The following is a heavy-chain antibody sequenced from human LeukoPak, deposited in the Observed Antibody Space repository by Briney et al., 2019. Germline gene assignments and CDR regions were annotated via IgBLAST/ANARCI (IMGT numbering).Heavy chain of an antibody. CDR3: ARDYYDSSGYYYGAY. Sequence: LSGGSLRLSCAASGFTFSSYNMNWVRQAPGKGLEWVSYISSSSSTIYHADSVKGRFTISRDNAKNSLYLQMNSLRAEDTAVYYRARDYYDSSGYYYGAYWGQGTLVTVSS. CDR1: GFTFSSYN. V-gene: IGHV3-48*04. J-gene: IGHJ4*02. D-gene: IGHD3-22*01. CDR2: ISSSSSTI.